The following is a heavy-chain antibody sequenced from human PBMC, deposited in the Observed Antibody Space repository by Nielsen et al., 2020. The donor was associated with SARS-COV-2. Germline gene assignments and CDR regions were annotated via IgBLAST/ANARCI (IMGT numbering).Heavy chain of an antibody. Sequence: WIRQSPSRGLEWLGRTYYRSKWYNDYAVSVKSRITINPDTSKNQFSLHLNSVTPEDTAVYYCARARGVCGDYYYYYYTDVWGKGTTVTVSS. V-gene: IGHV6-1*01. CDR3: ARARGVCGDYYYYYYTDV. D-gene: IGHD3-10*01. CDR2: TYYRSKWYN. J-gene: IGHJ6*03.